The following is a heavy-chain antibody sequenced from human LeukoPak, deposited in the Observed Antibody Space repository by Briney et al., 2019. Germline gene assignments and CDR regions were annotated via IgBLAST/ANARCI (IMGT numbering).Heavy chain of an antibody. CDR1: GVTFRNHW. J-gene: IGHJ4*02. Sequence: GGTLRLSCADSGVTFRNHWMHCVRKTPGKGLVWVSRISSDGSSTTYADSVKGRFTISRDNAKNTLYLQMNNLRAEDTAMYYCARDQRVTGRPDIDYWGQGTLVIVSS. D-gene: IGHD6-6*01. CDR3: ARDQRVTGRPDIDY. V-gene: IGHV3-74*03. CDR2: ISSDGSST.